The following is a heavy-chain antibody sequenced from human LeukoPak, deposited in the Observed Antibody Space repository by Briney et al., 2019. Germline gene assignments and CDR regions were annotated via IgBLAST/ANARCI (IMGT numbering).Heavy chain of an antibody. D-gene: IGHD3-22*01. CDR1: GYTFTSYG. CDR3: ARVWMRYYYDSSGYYYSDY. Sequence: ASVKVSCKASGYTFTSYGISWVRQAPGQGLEWMGRISAYNGNTNYAQKLQGRVTMTTDTSTSTAYMELRSLRSDDTAVYYCARVWMRYYYDSSGYYYSDYWGQGILVTVSS. CDR2: ISAYNGNT. V-gene: IGHV1-18*01. J-gene: IGHJ4*02.